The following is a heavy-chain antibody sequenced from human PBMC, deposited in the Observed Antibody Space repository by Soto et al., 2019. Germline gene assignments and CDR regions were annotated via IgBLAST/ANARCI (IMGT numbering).Heavy chain of an antibody. CDR3: ARGITLPTPLDE. J-gene: IGHJ4*02. CDR1: GGTFSSYA. V-gene: IGHV1-69*05. D-gene: IGHD1-20*01. CDR2: INPIFGKA. Sequence: ASVKVSFKASGGTFSSYAISWVRQAPGQGLEWMGGINPIFGKANYAQKFQGRVTITRDTSASTAYMELSSLRSEDTAVYYCARGITLPTPLDEWGQGTLVTVSS.